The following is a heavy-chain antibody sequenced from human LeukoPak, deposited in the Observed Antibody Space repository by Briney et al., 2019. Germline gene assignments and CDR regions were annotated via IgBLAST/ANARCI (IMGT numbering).Heavy chain of an antibody. Sequence: GGSLRLSCAASGFTFRSYGMHWVRQAPGKGLEWVAFIRYDGNNKYYADSVKGRFTIFRDNSTNTPYLQMNSLRTEDTAVYYCARDPGTDGSSWYVLDNWGQGTLVTVSA. CDR2: IRYDGNNK. J-gene: IGHJ4*02. CDR3: ARDPGTDGSSWYVLDN. V-gene: IGHV3-30*02. D-gene: IGHD6-13*01. CDR1: GFTFRSYG.